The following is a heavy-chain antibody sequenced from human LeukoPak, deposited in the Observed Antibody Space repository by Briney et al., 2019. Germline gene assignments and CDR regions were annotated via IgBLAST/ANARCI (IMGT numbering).Heavy chain of an antibody. CDR1: GFXFSPYW. J-gene: IGHJ4*02. D-gene: IGHD5-18*01. Sequence: GGSLRLSCAASGFXFSPYWIHWVRQAPGKGLVWVSRINGDGSDTRYADSVKGRFTISRDNAQNTLYLQMNTLRAEDTAVYYCARDLGYAFDYWGQGTLVTVSS. V-gene: IGHV3-74*01. CDR3: ARDLGYAFDY. CDR2: INGDGSDT.